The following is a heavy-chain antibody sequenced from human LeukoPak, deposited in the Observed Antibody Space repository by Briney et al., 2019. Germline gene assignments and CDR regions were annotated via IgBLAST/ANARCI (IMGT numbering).Heavy chain of an antibody. Sequence: SETLSLTCTVSGGSISSSSYYWGWIRQPPGKGLEWIGSIYYSGSTYYNPSLKSRVTISVDTSKNQFSLKLSSVTAADTAVYYCARVPRGGDRFDPWGQGTLVTVSS. V-gene: IGHV4-39*07. J-gene: IGHJ5*02. CDR2: IYYSGST. D-gene: IGHD3-16*01. CDR3: ARVPRGGDRFDP. CDR1: GGSISSSSYY.